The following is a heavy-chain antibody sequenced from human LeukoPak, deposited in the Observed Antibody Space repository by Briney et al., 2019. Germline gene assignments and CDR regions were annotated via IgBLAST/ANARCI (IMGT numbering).Heavy chain of an antibody. CDR2: LSWNSVSK. CDR3: AKIRGMTVAGPFDS. Sequence: GGSLRLSCAGTGFRFDDHGMHWVRQVAGKGLEWVAGLSWNSVSKGYGDSVKGRFTISRDNAKNSLYLQMSSLRPDDTALYFCAKIRGMTVAGPFDSWGQGTLVTVSS. V-gene: IGHV3-9*01. CDR1: GFRFDDHG. D-gene: IGHD3-22*01. J-gene: IGHJ4*02.